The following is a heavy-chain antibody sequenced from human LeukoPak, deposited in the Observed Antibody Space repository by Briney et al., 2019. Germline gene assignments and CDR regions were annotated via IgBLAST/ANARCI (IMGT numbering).Heavy chain of an antibody. CDR2: IKQDGSEK. CDR1: GFTFSSYW. J-gene: IGHJ6*03. Sequence: GGSLRLSCAASGFTFSSYWMSWVRQAPGKGLEWVANIKQDGSEKYYVDSVKGRFTISRDNAKNSLYLQMNSLRAEDMAVYYCARDVRYSSSWYYYYYYMDVWGKGTTVTVSS. CDR3: ARDVRYSSSWYYYYYYMDV. D-gene: IGHD6-13*01. V-gene: IGHV3-7*01.